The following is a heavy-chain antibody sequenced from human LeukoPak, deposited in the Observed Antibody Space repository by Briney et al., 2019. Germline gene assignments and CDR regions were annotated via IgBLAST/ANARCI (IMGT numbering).Heavy chain of an antibody. D-gene: IGHD1-1*01. V-gene: IGHV3-48*01. CDR2: IGIDSGNT. CDR3: ARDHNYAFDN. J-gene: IGHJ4*02. CDR1: GFPFIEYS. Sequence: GGSLRLSCTASGFPFIEYSMNWVRQAPGKGLEWISYIGIDSGNTKYADSVRGRFTISADKAKNSLYLQMNSLRVEDTAAYYCARDHNYAFDNWGQGTLVTVTS.